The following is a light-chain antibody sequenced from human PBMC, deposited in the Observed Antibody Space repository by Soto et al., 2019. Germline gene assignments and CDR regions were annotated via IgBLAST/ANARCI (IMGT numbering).Light chain of an antibody. Sequence: EIVLTQSPGTLSLSPGERATLSCRASQSVRSSYLAWYQQKPGQAPRLLIYDTSTRATGIPARFSGSGSGTEFTLTISSLQSEDFAVYYCQQYNNWPPITFGQGTRLEI. J-gene: IGKJ5*01. CDR3: QQYNNWPPIT. CDR2: DTS. V-gene: IGKV3-15*01. CDR1: QSVRSSY.